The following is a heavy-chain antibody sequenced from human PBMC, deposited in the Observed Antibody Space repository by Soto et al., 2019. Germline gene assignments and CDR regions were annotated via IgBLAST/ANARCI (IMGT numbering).Heavy chain of an antibody. CDR2: IWYDGSNK. CDR1: GFTFSSYG. CDR3: AREPGFAVASRSFDY. V-gene: IGHV3-33*01. J-gene: IGHJ4*02. Sequence: GGSLRLSCAASGFTFSSYGMHWVRQAPGKGLEWVAVIWYDGSNKYYADSVKGRFTISRDNSKNTLYLQMNSLRAEDTAVYYCAREPGFAVASRSFDYWGQGTLVTVSS. D-gene: IGHD6-19*01.